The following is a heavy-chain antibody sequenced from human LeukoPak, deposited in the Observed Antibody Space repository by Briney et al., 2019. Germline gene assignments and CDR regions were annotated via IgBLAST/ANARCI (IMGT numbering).Heavy chain of an antibody. CDR2: INHSGST. Sequence: SETLSLTCAVYGGSFSGYYWSWIRQPPGKGLEWIGEINHSGSTNYNPSLKSRVTISVDTSKNQFSLKLSSVTAADTAVYYCARGACSSGSCQLDYWGQGTLVTVSS. CDR1: GGSFSGYY. J-gene: IGHJ4*02. CDR3: ARGACSSGSCQLDY. V-gene: IGHV4-34*01. D-gene: IGHD2-15*01.